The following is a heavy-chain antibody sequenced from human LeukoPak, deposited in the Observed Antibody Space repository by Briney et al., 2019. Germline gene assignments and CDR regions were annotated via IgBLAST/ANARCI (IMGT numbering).Heavy chain of an antibody. Sequence: ASETLSLTCAVYGGSFSGYYWSWIRQPPGKGLEWIGEINHSGSTNYNPSLKSRVTISVDTSKNQFSLKLSSVTAADTAVYYCARAWRRGYSYGTYYMDVWGNGTTVTVSS. D-gene: IGHD5-18*01. V-gene: IGHV4-34*01. CDR2: INHSGST. J-gene: IGHJ6*03. CDR1: GGSFSGYY. CDR3: ARAWRRGYSYGTYYMDV.